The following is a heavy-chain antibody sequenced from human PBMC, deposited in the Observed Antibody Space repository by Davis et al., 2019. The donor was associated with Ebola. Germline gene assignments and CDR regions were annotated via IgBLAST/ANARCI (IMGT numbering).Heavy chain of an antibody. D-gene: IGHD3-22*01. J-gene: IGHJ4*02. CDR3: ARGYYDGSSFYSLFDS. Sequence: PGGSLRLSCAASGFAFKTYWMSWVRQAPGKGLEWVASINLDGSEKYYVDSVNGRFTISRDNAKNTLYLQMNSLRAEDTAVYYCARGYYDGSSFYSLFDSWGQGTLVTVSS. CDR2: INLDGSEK. CDR1: GFAFKTYW. V-gene: IGHV3-7*01.